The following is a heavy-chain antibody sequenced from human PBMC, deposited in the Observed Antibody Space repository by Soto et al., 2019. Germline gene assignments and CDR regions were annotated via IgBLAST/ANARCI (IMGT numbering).Heavy chain of an antibody. Sequence: PGGSLRLSCAASGFTFSSYSMNWVRQAPGKGLEWVSSISSSSSYIYYADSVKGRFTISRDNAKNSLYLQMNSLRAEDTAVYYCARDRIPHPYYYGMDVWGQGTTVTVSS. V-gene: IGHV3-21*01. J-gene: IGHJ6*02. CDR2: ISSSSSYI. CDR1: GFTFSSYS. D-gene: IGHD5-18*01. CDR3: ARDRIPHPYYYGMDV.